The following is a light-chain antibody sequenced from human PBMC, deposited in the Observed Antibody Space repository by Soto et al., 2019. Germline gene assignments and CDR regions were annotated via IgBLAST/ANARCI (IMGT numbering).Light chain of an antibody. CDR1: QSIGRW. CDR3: QHYNSYSEA. V-gene: IGKV1-5*03. J-gene: IGKJ1*01. Sequence: DVQMTQSPSTLSAFVGDRFTITFRASQSIGRWLAWYQQKPGKAPKLLIYKASTLKSGVPSRFSGSGSGTEFTLTISSLQPDDFATYYCQHYNSYSEAFGQGTKVDIK. CDR2: KAS.